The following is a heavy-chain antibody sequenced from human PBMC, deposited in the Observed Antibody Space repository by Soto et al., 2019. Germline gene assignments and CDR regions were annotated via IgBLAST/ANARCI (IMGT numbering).Heavy chain of an antibody. CDR1: GFTFSSYE. CDR3: ARGAFYDYVWGSYHRPSHAFDI. V-gene: IGHV3-48*03. D-gene: IGHD3-16*02. Sequence: EVQLVESGGGLVQPGGSLRLSCAASGFTFSSYEMNWVRQAPGKGLEWVSYISSSGSTIYYADSVKGRFTISRDNAKNPLYLQMNSLRAEDTAVYYCARGAFYDYVWGSYHRPSHAFDIWGQGTMVTVSS. CDR2: ISSSGSTI. J-gene: IGHJ3*02.